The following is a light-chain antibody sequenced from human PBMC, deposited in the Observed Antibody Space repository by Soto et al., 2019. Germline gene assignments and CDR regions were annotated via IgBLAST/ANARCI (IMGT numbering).Light chain of an antibody. V-gene: IGLV2-8*01. Sequence: QSALTQPPSASGSPGQSVTISCTGTSSDVGGYNYVSWYQQHPGKAPKLMIYEVTKRPSGVPDRFSGSKSGNTASLTVSGLQAEDEDDYYGSSYAGSNNLVFGGGTKLTVL. CDR3: SSYAGSNNLV. CDR2: EVT. CDR1: SSDVGGYNY. J-gene: IGLJ2*01.